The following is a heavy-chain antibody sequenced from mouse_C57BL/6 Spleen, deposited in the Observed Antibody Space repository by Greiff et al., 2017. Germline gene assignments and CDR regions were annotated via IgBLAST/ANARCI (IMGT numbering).Heavy chain of an antibody. CDR1: GYAFSSYW. CDR2: IYPGDGDT. V-gene: IGHV1-80*01. D-gene: IGHD5-1*01. Sequence: VQRVESGAELVKPGASVKISCKASGYAFSSYWMNWVKQRPGKGLEWIGQIYPGDGDTNYNGKFKGKATLTADKSSSTAYMQLSRLTSEDSAVYFCARQEGSTHNYWGQGTTLTVSS. J-gene: IGHJ2*01. CDR3: ARQEGSTHNY.